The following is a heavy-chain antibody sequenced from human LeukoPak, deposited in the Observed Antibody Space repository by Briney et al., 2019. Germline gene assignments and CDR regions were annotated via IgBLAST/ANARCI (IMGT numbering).Heavy chain of an antibody. CDR1: GFTFSSCA. Sequence: GGPVRLPCAPSGFTFSSCAMRWVRRAPGKGLEWGSAISGRGGSTYYADSVRARFTISRGNSKNTLYLQMNSLRAQDTAVYYCAKDPSVVVTATLDYWRQGTLVTVCS. CDR2: ISGRGGST. CDR3: AKDPSVVVTATLDY. J-gene: IGHJ4*02. D-gene: IGHD2-21*02. V-gene: IGHV3-23*01.